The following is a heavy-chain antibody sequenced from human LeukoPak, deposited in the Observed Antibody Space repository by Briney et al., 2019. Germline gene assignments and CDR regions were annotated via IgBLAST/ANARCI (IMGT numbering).Heavy chain of an antibody. V-gene: IGHV1-69*01. D-gene: IGHD1-20*01. CDR2: IIPIFGTA. CDR3: ARVYNWNYHYMDV. Sequence: GASVKVSCKASGGTFSSYAISWVRQAPGQGLEWMGGIIPIFGTANYAQKFQGRVTITADESTSTAYMELSSLRSDDTAVYYCARVYNWNYHYMDVWGKGTTVTVSS. CDR1: GGTFSSYA. J-gene: IGHJ6*03.